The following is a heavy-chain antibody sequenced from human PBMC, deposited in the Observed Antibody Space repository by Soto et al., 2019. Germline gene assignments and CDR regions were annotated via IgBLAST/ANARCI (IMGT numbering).Heavy chain of an antibody. CDR3: ARDSPQIPMVRGAVFDY. CDR1: GYTFTSYG. V-gene: IGHV1-18*01. Sequence: QVQLVQSGGEVKKPGASVKVSCKASGYTFTSYGFSWVRQAPGQGLEWMGWISAYNGYTNYAQKFQGRVTMTTDTSXSXAYMELRSLRSDDAAVYYCARDSPQIPMVRGAVFDYWGQGTLVTVSS. D-gene: IGHD3-10*01. CDR2: ISAYNGYT. J-gene: IGHJ4*02.